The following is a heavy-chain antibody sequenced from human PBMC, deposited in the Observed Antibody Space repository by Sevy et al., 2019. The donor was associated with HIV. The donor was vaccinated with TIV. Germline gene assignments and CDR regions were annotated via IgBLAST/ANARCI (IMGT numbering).Heavy chain of an antibody. CDR3: ARPRANYVDNYFFYAMDV. J-gene: IGHJ6*02. CDR1: GFAFSNYYA. CDR2: ISYDGNDK. V-gene: IGHV3-30-3*01. D-gene: IGHD4-17*01. Sequence: GGSLRLSCAASGFAFSNYYAMYWVRQAPGKGLKWVALISYDGNDKYYADSVKGRFTISRDNFKNTLNLQMNSLTAEDTAVYYCARPRANYVDNYFFYAMDVWGQGTTVTVSS.